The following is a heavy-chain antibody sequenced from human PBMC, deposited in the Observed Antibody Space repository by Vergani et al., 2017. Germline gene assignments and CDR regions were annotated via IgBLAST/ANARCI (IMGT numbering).Heavy chain of an antibody. CDR1: GGSISSHY. V-gene: IGHV4-59*11. Sequence: QVQLQESGPGLVKPSETLSLTCTVSGGSISSHYWSWIRQPPGKGLERIGYIYYSGSTNYNPSLKSRVTISVDTSKNQFSLKLSSVTAADTAVYYCARAPMVRGVAFDYWGQGTLVTVSS. D-gene: IGHD3-10*01. J-gene: IGHJ4*02. CDR3: ARAPMVRGVAFDY. CDR2: IYYSGST.